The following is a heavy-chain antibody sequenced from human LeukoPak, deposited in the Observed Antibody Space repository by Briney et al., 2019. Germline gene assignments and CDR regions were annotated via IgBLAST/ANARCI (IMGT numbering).Heavy chain of an antibody. V-gene: IGHV1-2*06. CDR3: ARRTSLWGFDY. J-gene: IGHJ4*02. CDR1: GYIFTDYY. CDR2: INPNSGGT. D-gene: IGHD3-16*01. Sequence: ASVRVSCKASGYIFTDYYIHWVRQAPGQGHEWMGRINPNSGGTNFAQEFQARVTMTSDTSISTAYMEVSGLESDDTAVYYCARRTSLWGFDYWGQGTLVTVSS.